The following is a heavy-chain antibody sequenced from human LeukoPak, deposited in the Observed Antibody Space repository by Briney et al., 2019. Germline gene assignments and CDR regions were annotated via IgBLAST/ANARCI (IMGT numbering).Heavy chain of an antibody. V-gene: IGHV3-7*01. D-gene: IGHD3-10*01. CDR1: GFTFTTYW. Sequence: GGSLRLSCAASGFTFTTYWMTWVRQAPGKGLEWVANINQDGTEKYYVDSVKGRFTISRDNAKNSLYLQMNSLRVEDTAVYYCARGARGLWFGELSSPDNWFDPWGQGTLVTVSS. CDR3: ARGARGLWFGELSSPDNWFDP. J-gene: IGHJ5*02. CDR2: INQDGTEK.